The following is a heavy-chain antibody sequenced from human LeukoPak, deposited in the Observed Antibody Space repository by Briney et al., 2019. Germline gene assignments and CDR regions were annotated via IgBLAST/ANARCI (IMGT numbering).Heavy chain of an antibody. CDR1: GFTFANYA. J-gene: IGHJ4*02. D-gene: IGHD3-10*01. CDR2: ISDSGGNT. Sequence: GSLRLSCAASGFTFANYAMSWVRQAPGKGLKWVSAISDSGGNTYSADSVRGRFTISRDNSRNTLYLQMNTLSPDDTAVYYCAKLYGSGTYNNYFHYWGQGTLVTVSS. V-gene: IGHV3-23*01. CDR3: AKLYGSGTYNNYFHY.